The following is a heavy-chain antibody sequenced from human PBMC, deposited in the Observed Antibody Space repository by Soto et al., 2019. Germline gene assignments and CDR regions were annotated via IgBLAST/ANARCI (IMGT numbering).Heavy chain of an antibody. D-gene: IGHD6-6*01. CDR1: GFTFSSYG. CDR3: AKYRSSVDLDY. V-gene: IGHV3-30*18. J-gene: IGHJ4*02. CDR2: ISYDGSNK. Sequence: QVQLVESGGGVVQPGRSLRLSCAASGFTFSSYGMHWVRQAPGKGLEWVAVISYDGSNKYYADSVKGRFTISRDNSKNTLDLQMNSLRGEDTAVYYCAKYRSSVDLDYWGQGTLVTGSS.